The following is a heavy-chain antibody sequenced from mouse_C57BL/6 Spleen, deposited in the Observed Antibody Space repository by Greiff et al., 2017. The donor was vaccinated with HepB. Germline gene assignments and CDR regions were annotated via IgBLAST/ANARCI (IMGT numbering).Heavy chain of an antibody. CDR1: GYSFTGYY. J-gene: IGHJ3*01. CDR2: INPSTGGT. V-gene: IGHV1-42*01. Sequence: VQLQQSGPELVKPGASVKISCKASGYSFTGYYMNWVKQSPEKSLEWIGEINPSTGGTTYNQKFKAKATLTVDKSSSTAYMQLKSLTSEDSAVYYCARGYYGYDAWFAYWGQGTLVTVSA. CDR3: ARGYYGYDAWFAY. D-gene: IGHD2-2*01.